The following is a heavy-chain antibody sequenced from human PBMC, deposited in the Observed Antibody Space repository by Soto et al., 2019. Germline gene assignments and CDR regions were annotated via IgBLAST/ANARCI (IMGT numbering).Heavy chain of an antibody. J-gene: IGHJ4*02. CDR3: AREVGYCTNGVCYKRDYFDY. Sequence: SETLSLTCTVSGGSISSYYWSWIRQPPGKGLEWIGYIYYSGSTNYNPSLKSRVTISVDTSKNQFSLKLSSVTAADTAVYYCAREVGYCTNGVCYKRDYFDYWGQGTLVPVSS. D-gene: IGHD2-8*01. CDR2: IYYSGST. CDR1: GGSISSYY. V-gene: IGHV4-59*01.